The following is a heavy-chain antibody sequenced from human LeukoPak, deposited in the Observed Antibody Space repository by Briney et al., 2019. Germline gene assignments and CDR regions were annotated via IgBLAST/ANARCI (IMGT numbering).Heavy chain of an antibody. V-gene: IGHV3-23*01. CDR1: GFTFRSSA. D-gene: IGHD3-10*01. Sequence: GGSLRLSCAASGFTFRSSAMNWVRQAPGKGLEWVSAISGSGGSTYSADSVKGRFTISRDNSKNTLYLQMNSLRADDTAIYYCAKRSSGGPYYFDYWGQGTLVTVSS. CDR3: AKRSSGGPYYFDY. CDR2: ISGSGGST. J-gene: IGHJ4*02.